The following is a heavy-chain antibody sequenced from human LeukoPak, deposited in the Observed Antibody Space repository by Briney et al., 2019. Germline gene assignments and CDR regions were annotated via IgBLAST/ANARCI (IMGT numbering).Heavy chain of an antibody. CDR1: GFTFNSHW. D-gene: IGHD2-2*01. Sequence: GGSLRLSCTASGFTFNSHWMGWVRQAPGKGLEWLANINQGGSEKYYVDSVKGRFTISRDNAKNSLYLQMNSLRAEDTAVYYCARDMVPAGIGFDYWGQGALVTVSS. CDR3: ARDMVPAGIGFDY. J-gene: IGHJ4*02. V-gene: IGHV3-7*03. CDR2: INQGGSEK.